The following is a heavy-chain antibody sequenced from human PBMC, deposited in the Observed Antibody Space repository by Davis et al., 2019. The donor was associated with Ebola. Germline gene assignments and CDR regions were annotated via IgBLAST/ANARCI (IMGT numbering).Heavy chain of an antibody. CDR2: INRSGST. Sequence: SETLSLTCAVYGGSFSGYYWSWIRQPPGKGLEWIGEINRSGSTNYNPSLKSRVTISVDTSKNQFSLKLSSVTAADTAVYYCARQSIAARYYGMDVWGQGTTVTVSS. CDR3: ARQSIAARYYGMDV. V-gene: IGHV4-34*01. CDR1: GGSFSGYY. J-gene: IGHJ6*02. D-gene: IGHD6-6*01.